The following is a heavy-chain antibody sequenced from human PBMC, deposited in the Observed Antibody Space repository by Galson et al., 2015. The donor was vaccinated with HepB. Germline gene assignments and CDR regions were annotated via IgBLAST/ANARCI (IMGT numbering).Heavy chain of an antibody. CDR3: ARTGYSSSWYGGHYFDY. CDR2: MSYDGSNK. CDR1: GFTFSSYA. V-gene: IGHV3-30-3*01. Sequence: SLRLSCAASGFTFSSYAMHWVRQAPGKGLEWVAVMSYDGSNKYYADSVKGRFTISRDNSKDTLYLQMNSLRAEDTAVYYCARTGYSSSWYGGHYFDYWGQGTLVTVSS. D-gene: IGHD6-13*01. J-gene: IGHJ4*02.